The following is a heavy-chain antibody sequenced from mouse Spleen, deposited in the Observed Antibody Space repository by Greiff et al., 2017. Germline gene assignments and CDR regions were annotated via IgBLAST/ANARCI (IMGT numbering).Heavy chain of an antibody. CDR3: ARGYYGSSYVGYYWYFDV. D-gene: IGHD1-1*01. V-gene: IGHV3-1*01. J-gene: IGHJ1*01. CDR2: ISYSGST. CDR1: GYSITSGYD. Sequence: VQLKESGPGMVKPSQSLSLTCTVTGYSITSGYDWHWIRHFPGNKLEWMGYISYSGSTNYNPSLKSRISITHDTSKNHFFLKLNSVTTEDTATYYCARGYYGSSYVGYYWYFDVWGAGTTVTVSS.